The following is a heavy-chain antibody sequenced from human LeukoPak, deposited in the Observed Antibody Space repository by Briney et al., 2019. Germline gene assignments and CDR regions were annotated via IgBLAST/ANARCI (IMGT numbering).Heavy chain of an antibody. J-gene: IGHJ4*02. D-gene: IGHD1-20*01. CDR1: GFTFSSYS. V-gene: IGHV3-21*01. Sequence: GGSLRLSCAASGFTFSSYSMNWVRQAPGKGLEWVSSISSSSSYIYYADSVEGRFTVSRDNAKNSLYLQMRSLRAEDTAVYYCARESITGHRDFDYWGQGTLVTVSS. CDR3: ARESITGHRDFDY. CDR2: ISSSSSYI.